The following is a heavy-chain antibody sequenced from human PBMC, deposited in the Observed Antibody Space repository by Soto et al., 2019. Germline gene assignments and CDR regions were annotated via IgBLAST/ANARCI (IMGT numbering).Heavy chain of an antibody. CDR3: ARGIKYGAYSRWFDP. Sequence: ASLKLSCKSSGYTFTSYDINWVRQATGQGLEYLGWMNPNSGNTAYVQKFQGRVTMTWDTSITTAYMELSSLRSEDTAVYFCARGIKYGAYSRWFDPWG. V-gene: IGHV1-8*01. CDR1: GYTFTSYD. D-gene: IGHD4-17*01. CDR2: MNPNSGNT. J-gene: IGHJ5*02.